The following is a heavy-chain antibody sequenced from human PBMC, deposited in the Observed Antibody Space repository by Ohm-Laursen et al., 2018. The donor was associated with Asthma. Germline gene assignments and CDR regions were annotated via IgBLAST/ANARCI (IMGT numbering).Heavy chain of an antibody. V-gene: IGHV1-69*13. D-gene: IGHD6-13*01. CDR3: ARDTGRGIAAAGAHYYYYGMDV. J-gene: IGHJ6*02. CDR1: GGTFSSYA. CDR2: IIPIFGTA. Sequence: SVKVSCKASGGTFSSYAISWVRQAPGQGLEWMGGIIPIFGTANYAQKFQGRVTITADESTSTAYMELSSLRSEDTAVYYCARDTGRGIAAAGAHYYYYGMDVWGQGTTVTVSS.